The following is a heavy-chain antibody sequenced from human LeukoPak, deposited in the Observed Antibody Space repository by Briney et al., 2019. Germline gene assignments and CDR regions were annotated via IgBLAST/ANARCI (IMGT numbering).Heavy chain of an antibody. CDR1: GFTFGDYA. CDR2: IRSKAFGETA. J-gene: IGHJ4*02. V-gene: IGHV3-49*04. Sequence: GGSLRLSCTVSGFTFGDYAINWVRQAPGKGLEWVGFIRSKAFGETAEYAASVEGRFTISRDDSKSIAYLQMNSLKTEDTAVYYCSTTYYYDSSEGYWGQGTLVTVSS. CDR3: STTYYYDSSEGY. D-gene: IGHD3-22*01.